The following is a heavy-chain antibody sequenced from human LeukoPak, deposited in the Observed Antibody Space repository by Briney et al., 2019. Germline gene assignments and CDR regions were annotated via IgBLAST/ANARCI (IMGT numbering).Heavy chain of an antibody. V-gene: IGHV3-21*01. J-gene: IGHJ3*01. CDR1: GFTFTTYS. Sequence: GGSLRLSCEASGFTFTTYSMTWVRQTPGEGLEWVSSISTRDTFINYADSVKGRISISRDNAKNSLFLQMTSLRAEDTAMYYCARWKPRSDALDVWGKGTMVMVSS. CDR3: ARWKPRSDALDV. D-gene: IGHD1-1*01. CDR2: ISTRDTFI.